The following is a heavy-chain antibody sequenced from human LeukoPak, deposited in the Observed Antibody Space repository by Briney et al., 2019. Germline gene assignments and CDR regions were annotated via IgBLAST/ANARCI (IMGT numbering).Heavy chain of an antibody. CDR2: IYTSGST. V-gene: IGHV4-61*02. CDR3: ARNIDP. CDR1: GGSISSGSYY. Sequence: SQTLSLTCTVSGGSISSGSYYWSWIRQPAGKGLEWIGRIYTSGSTNYNPSLKSRVTISVDRSKNQFSLKLSSVTAADTAVYYCARNIDPWGQGTLVTVSS. J-gene: IGHJ5*02.